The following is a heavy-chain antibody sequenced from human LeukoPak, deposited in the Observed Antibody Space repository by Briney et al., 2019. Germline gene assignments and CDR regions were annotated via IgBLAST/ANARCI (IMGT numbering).Heavy chain of an antibody. V-gene: IGHV3-9*01. CDR2: ISWNSGSI. Sequence: GGSLRLSCAASGFIFDDYAMHWVRQAPGKGLEWVSGISWNSGSIGYADSVKGRFTISRDNAKNSLYLQMNSLRAEDTALYYCAKVSLIAVAEGYFDYWGQGTLVTVSS. CDR3: AKVSLIAVAEGYFDY. J-gene: IGHJ4*02. D-gene: IGHD6-19*01. CDR1: GFIFDDYA.